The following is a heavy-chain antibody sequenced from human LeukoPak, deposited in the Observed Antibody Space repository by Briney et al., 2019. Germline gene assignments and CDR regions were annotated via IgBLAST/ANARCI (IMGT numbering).Heavy chain of an antibody. CDR2: ISYDGVNK. Sequence: GGSLRLSCIASGFTFSNYGMHWVRQAPGKGLEWVAVISYDGVNKYYADSVKGRFTISRDNSKNTLYLQMNSLRTEDTAVYYCARDLSSDYPYYFDYWGQGTLVTVSS. V-gene: IGHV3-30*03. D-gene: IGHD3-22*01. J-gene: IGHJ4*02. CDR3: ARDLSSDYPYYFDY. CDR1: GFTFSNYG.